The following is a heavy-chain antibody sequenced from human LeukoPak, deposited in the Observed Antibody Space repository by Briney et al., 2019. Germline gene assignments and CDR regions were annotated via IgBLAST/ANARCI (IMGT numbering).Heavy chain of an antibody. CDR2: IIPIFGTA. D-gene: IGHD3-9*01. V-gene: IGHV1-69*01. Sequence: GASVEVSCKASGGTFSSYAISWVRQAPGQGLEWMGGIIPIFGTANYAQKFQGRVTITADESTSTAYMELSSLRSEDTAVYYCARGLRYSEQSYYYGMDVWGKGTTVTVSS. CDR1: GGTFSSYA. J-gene: IGHJ6*04. CDR3: ARGLRYSEQSYYYGMDV.